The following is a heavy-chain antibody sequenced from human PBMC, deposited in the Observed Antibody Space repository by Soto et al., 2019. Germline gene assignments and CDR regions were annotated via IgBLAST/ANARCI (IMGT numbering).Heavy chain of an antibody. CDR1: GGSISSGDYY. J-gene: IGHJ6*02. CDR3: ARDPVVVAATRADYYYGMDV. CDR2: IYYSGST. D-gene: IGHD2-15*01. Sequence: SETLSLTCTVSGGSISSGDYYWSWIRQPPGKGLEWIGYIYYSGSTYYNPSLKSRVTISVDTSKNQFSLKLSSVTAADTAVYYCARDPVVVAATRADYYYGMDVWGQGTTVTVSS. V-gene: IGHV4-30-4*01.